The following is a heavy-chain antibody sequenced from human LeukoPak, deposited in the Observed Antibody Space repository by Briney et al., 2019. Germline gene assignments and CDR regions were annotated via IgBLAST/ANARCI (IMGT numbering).Heavy chain of an antibody. CDR2: IYYSGRT. D-gene: IGHD5-12*01. V-gene: IGHV4-59*08. Sequence: SETLSLTCTVSGGSVSNYYWSWIRQSPGKGLEWIAYIYYSGRTNYNPSLKSRVTISVDTAENQFSLKLSSVTAADTALYFCARQASWLPYFDLWGRGTLVSVSS. CDR3: ARQASWLPYFDL. J-gene: IGHJ2*01. CDR1: GGSVSNYY.